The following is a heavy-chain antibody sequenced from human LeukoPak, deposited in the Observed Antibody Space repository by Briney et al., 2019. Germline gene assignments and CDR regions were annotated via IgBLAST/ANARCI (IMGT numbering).Heavy chain of an antibody. J-gene: IGHJ5*02. Sequence: GGSLRLSCAASGFTFSSYGMHWVRQAPGKGLEWVAFIRYDGSNKYYADSVKGRFTISRDNSKNTLYLQMNSLRAEDTAVYYCAKDYGSYFFNGRPNWFDPWGQGTLVTVSS. CDR3: AKDYGSYFFNGRPNWFDP. CDR2: IRYDGSNK. D-gene: IGHD1-26*01. CDR1: GFTFSSYG. V-gene: IGHV3-30*02.